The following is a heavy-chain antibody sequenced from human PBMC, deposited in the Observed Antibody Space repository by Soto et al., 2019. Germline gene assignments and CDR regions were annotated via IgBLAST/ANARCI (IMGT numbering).Heavy chain of an antibody. V-gene: IGHV3-23*01. CDR3: VKGGTSHIYGMDV. J-gene: IGHJ6*02. CDR2: ISGSDGGT. D-gene: IGHD2-2*01. Sequence: GGALSLSWAAAGVTFSHYPRGLVRPPPGKGLGGVSAISGSDGGTYYADSVKGRFTVPRHNSKNTLYLQMDSLRAEDTAIYFCVKGGTSHIYGMDVWGQGTTVTV. CDR1: GVTFSHYP.